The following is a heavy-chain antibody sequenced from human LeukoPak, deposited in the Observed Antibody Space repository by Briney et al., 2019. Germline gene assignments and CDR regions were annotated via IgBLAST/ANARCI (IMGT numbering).Heavy chain of an antibody. V-gene: IGHV3-11*04. CDR3: ARGSFLITFGGLIV. Sequence: GGSLRLSCAASGFTFSDYYMSWIRQAPGKGLEWLSYIGSSNTIYSADSVKGRFTISRDNAKNSLYLQMNSLRAEDTAVYYSARGSFLITFGGLIVWGQGTLVTVSS. J-gene: IGHJ4*02. CDR1: GFTFSDYY. CDR2: IGSSNTI. D-gene: IGHD3-16*02.